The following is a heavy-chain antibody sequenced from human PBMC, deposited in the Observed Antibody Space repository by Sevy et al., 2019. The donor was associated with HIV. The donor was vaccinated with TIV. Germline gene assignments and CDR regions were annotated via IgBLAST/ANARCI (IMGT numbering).Heavy chain of an antibody. CDR2: INHTGST. CDR3: ARGRSDSSGYYPRRRAEYFQH. J-gene: IGHJ1*01. Sequence: SETLSLTCAVYGESFSGYYWNWVRQPPGKGLEWIGEINHTGSTNYNPSLKSRVNISVDTSKNQVSLKPSSVTAADTAVYYCARGRSDSSGYYPRRRAEYFQHWGQGTLVTVSS. CDR1: GESFSGYY. V-gene: IGHV4-34*01. D-gene: IGHD3-22*01.